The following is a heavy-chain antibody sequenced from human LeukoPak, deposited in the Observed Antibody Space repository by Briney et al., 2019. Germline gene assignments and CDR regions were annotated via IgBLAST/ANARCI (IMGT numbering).Heavy chain of an antibody. CDR3: ARYFPGGLQYSSLEYFDL. J-gene: IGHJ2*01. CDR1: GYTFTSYG. D-gene: IGHD6-13*01. CDR2: ISAYNGNT. V-gene: IGHV1-18*01. Sequence: ASVKVSCKASGYTFTSYGISWVRQAPGQGLEWMGWISAYNGNTNYAQKLQGRVTMTTDTSTSTAYMELRSLRSDDTAVYYCARYFPGGLQYSSLEYFDLWGRGTLVTVSS.